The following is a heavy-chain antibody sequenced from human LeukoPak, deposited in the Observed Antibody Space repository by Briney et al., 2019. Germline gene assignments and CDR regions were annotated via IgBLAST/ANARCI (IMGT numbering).Heavy chain of an antibody. Sequence: PGGSLRLSCEASGFTFSSYAMSWVRQAPGKGLEWVSAISGSGVTTHYAGSVKSRFSISRDNSKNTLYLQMNSLRAEDTALYYCAKKVVVGATSPYSDFQDWGQGTLVTVSS. D-gene: IGHD1-26*01. V-gene: IGHV3-23*01. CDR3: AKKVVVGATSPYSDFQD. CDR1: GFTFSSYA. J-gene: IGHJ1*01. CDR2: ISGSGVTT.